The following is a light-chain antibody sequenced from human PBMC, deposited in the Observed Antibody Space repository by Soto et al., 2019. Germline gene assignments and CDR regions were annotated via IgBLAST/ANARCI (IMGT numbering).Light chain of an antibody. J-gene: IGKJ2*01. CDR3: HQHTNWPWT. CDR2: DAS. V-gene: IGKV3D-15*03. Sequence: EIEMTQSPATLSLSPGERATLSCRASQSVSSNLAWYQQKPGQAPRLLIYDASIRATGIPDRFTGSGSGTEFLLTISILQSEYFAVYYCHQHTNWPWTFGQGTKLEIK. CDR1: QSVSSN.